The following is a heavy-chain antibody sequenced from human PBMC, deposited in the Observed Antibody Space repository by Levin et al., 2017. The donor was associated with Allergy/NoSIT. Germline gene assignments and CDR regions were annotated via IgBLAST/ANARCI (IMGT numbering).Heavy chain of an antibody. V-gene: IGHV3-23*01. CDR1: GFTFSNSA. D-gene: IGHD4-17*01. Sequence: PGGSLRLSCAASGFTFSNSAMNWVRQAPGKGLEWVSSISNSGSGLYHADSVRGRFTISRDNSKSALYLQMSSLRAEDTAVYYCAKDGDYGRSPAADYWGQGTLVTVSS. J-gene: IGHJ4*02. CDR2: ISNSGSGL. CDR3: AKDGDYGRSPAADY.